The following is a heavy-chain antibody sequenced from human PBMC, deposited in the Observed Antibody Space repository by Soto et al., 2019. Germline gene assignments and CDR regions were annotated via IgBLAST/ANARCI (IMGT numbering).Heavy chain of an antibody. CDR1: GFTFSSYW. CDR2: IKQDGSEK. J-gene: IGHJ6*02. Sequence: GGSLRLSCAASGFTFSSYWMSWVRQAPGKGLEWVANIKQDGSEKYYVDSVKGRFTISRDNAKNTLYLQMNSLRAEDTAVYYCARSAAGTLRNYYYYGMDVWGQGTTVTVSS. CDR3: ARSAAGTLRNYYYYGMDV. V-gene: IGHV3-7*05. D-gene: IGHD6-13*01.